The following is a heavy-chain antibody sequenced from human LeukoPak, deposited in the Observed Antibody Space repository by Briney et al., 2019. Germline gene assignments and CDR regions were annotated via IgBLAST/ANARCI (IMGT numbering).Heavy chain of an antibody. CDR3: ARVDTAMVRGSSWFDP. D-gene: IGHD5-18*01. J-gene: IGHJ5*02. CDR2: IYHSGST. Sequence: PSETLSLTCAVSGGSISSSNWWSWVRQPPGKGLEWIGEIYHSGSTNYNPSLKSRVTISVDKSKNQFSLKLSSVTAADTAVYYCARVDTAMVRGSSWFDPWGQGTLVTVSS. V-gene: IGHV4-4*02. CDR1: GGSISSSNW.